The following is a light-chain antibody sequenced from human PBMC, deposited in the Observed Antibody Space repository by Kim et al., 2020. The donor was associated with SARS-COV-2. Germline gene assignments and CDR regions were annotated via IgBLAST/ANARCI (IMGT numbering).Light chain of an antibody. CDR3: AAWDDSLNGWV. Sequence: GQCCTISCPGTSSNIGRTSVYWYQQLPRTAPKSLIYRNNQLPSGVPDRFSGSTSGTSASLAISGLRSEDEADYYCAAWDDSLNGWVFGGGTQLTVL. CDR1: SSNIGRTS. J-gene: IGLJ3*02. V-gene: IGLV1-47*01. CDR2: RNN.